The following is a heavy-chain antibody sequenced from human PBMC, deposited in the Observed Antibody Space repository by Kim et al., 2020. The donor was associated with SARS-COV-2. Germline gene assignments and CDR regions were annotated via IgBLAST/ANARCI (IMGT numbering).Heavy chain of an antibody. J-gene: IGHJ4*02. Sequence: NPSLKSRVTISVDTSKNQFSLKLSSVTPADTAVYYCASTIEAAGEYYFDYWGQGTRVTVSS. D-gene: IGHD6-13*01. V-gene: IGHV4-59*01. CDR3: ASTIEAAGEYYFDY.